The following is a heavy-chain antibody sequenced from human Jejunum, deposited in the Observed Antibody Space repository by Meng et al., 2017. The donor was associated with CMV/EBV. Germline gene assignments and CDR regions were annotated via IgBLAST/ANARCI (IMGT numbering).Heavy chain of an antibody. J-gene: IGHJ6*02. CDR1: FTFENFA. CDR3: AKVSMAARRGTGGLDV. Sequence: FTFENFAMHWVRQAPGKGLEWVAGIVWHSGSIGYADSVEGRLTISRDNAKNSLYLQMNSLTTEDTALYYCAKVSMAARRGTGGLDVWGQGTTVTVSS. V-gene: IGHV3-9*01. D-gene: IGHD3-16*01. CDR2: IVWHSGSI.